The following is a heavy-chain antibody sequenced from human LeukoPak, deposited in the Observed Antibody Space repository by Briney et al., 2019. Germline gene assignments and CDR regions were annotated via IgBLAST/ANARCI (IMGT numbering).Heavy chain of an antibody. J-gene: IGHJ4*02. V-gene: IGHV4-59*01. CDR1: GGSISSYF. D-gene: IGHD4-23*01. CDR2: VYYSGTT. CDR3: ARDRYGGNSGDFDY. Sequence: SETLSLTCTVSGGSISSYFWSWVRQPPGKGLEWIGYVYYSGTTNYNPSPKSRVTISVDTSKNQFSLKLNSVAAADTAVYYCARDRYGGNSGDFDYWGQGTLVTVSS.